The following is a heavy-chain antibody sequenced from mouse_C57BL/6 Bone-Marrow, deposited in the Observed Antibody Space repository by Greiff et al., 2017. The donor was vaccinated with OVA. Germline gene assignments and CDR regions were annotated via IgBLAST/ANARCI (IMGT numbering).Heavy chain of an antibody. D-gene: IGHD3-1*01. CDR2: IWWDDDT. CDR3: ARIGLGVSDWYFDV. J-gene: IGHJ1*03. CDR1: GFSLSTFGMG. Sequence: QVTLKESGPGILQPSQTLSLTCSSSGFSLSTFGMGVGWIRQPSGKGLEWLAHIWWDDDTYYNPALKSRLTISKDTSKNQVFLKIANVDTADTATYYCARIGLGVSDWYFDVWGTGTTVTVSS. V-gene: IGHV8-8*01.